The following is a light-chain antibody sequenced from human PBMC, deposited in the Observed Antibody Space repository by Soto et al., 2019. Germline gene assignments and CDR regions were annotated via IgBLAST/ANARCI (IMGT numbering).Light chain of an antibody. Sequence: EIVLTQSPATLSLSPLEIATLSFMASQSISSNLAWYQQKPGQAPKFLIYGVSSRATGIPDRFSGSGSGTDFTLTISRREPEDYAVYHCQQYGSSPPITFGQGTRLEIK. J-gene: IGKJ5*01. CDR2: GVS. CDR3: QQYGSSPPIT. V-gene: IGKV3-20*01. CDR1: QSISSN.